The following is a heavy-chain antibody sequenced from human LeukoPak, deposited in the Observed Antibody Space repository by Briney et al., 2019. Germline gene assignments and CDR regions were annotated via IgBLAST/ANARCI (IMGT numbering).Heavy chain of an antibody. D-gene: IGHD1-26*01. CDR2: ISSSGSTI. Sequence: PGGSLRLSCAASGFTFSSYEMNWVRQAPGKGLEWVSYISSSGSTIYYADSVKGRFTISRDNAKNSLYLQMNSLRAEDTAVYYCARVPPGVGATRGYYYMDVWGKGTTVTVSS. J-gene: IGHJ6*03. CDR3: ARVPPGVGATRGYYYMDV. V-gene: IGHV3-48*03. CDR1: GFTFSSYE.